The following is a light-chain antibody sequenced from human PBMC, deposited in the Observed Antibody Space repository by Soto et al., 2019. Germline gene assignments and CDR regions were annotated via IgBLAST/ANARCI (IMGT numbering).Light chain of an antibody. Sequence: QSVLTQPPSMSAAPGQKVTISCSGSSSNFGSNYVSWYQQLPGTAPKLLIYDNNKRPSGIPDRFSGSKSGTSATLGITGLPTGDEADYYCGTWDSSLGAGVFGGGTKLTVL. V-gene: IGLV1-51*01. CDR2: DNN. CDR3: GTWDSSLGAGV. J-gene: IGLJ3*02. CDR1: SSNFGSNY.